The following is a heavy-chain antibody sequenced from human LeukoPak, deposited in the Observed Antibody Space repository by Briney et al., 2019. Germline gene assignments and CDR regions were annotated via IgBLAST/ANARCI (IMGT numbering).Heavy chain of an antibody. CDR1: GGTFSSYA. Sequence: SVKVSCKASGGTFSSYAISWVRQAPGQGLEWMGRIIPIFGTANYAQKFQGRVTITTDESTSTAYMELSSPRSEDTAVYYCARGGIVGATYFDYWGQGTLVTVSS. CDR2: IIPIFGTA. CDR3: ARGGIVGATYFDY. V-gene: IGHV1-69*05. J-gene: IGHJ4*02. D-gene: IGHD1-26*01.